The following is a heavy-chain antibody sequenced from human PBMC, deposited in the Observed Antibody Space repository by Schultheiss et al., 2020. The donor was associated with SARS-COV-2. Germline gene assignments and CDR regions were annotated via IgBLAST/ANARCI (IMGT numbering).Heavy chain of an antibody. J-gene: IGHJ6*02. CDR3: AKRVVVTGMYGMDV. V-gene: IGHV3-23*01. CDR2: ISGSGGTT. Sequence: GGSLRLSCAASGFTFSSYAMSWVRQAPGKGLEWVSAISGSGGTTYYADSVKGRFTMSRDNSKNTLYLQMNSLRAEDTAVYYCAKRVVVTGMYGMDVWGQGTTVTVSS. D-gene: IGHD2-21*02. CDR1: GFTFSSYA.